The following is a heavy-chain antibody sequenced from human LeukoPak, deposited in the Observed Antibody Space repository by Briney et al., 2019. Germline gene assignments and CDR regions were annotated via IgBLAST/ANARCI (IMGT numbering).Heavy chain of an antibody. Sequence: GGSLRLSCAASGFTVSSNYMSWVRQAPGKGLEWVSVIYSGGSTYYADSVKGRFTISRDNSKNTLYLQMNSLRAEDTAVYYCARGLSDDLDVWGSYRYPYWGQGTLVTVSS. CDR2: IYSGGST. V-gene: IGHV3-53*05. D-gene: IGHD3-16*02. J-gene: IGHJ4*02. CDR3: ARGLSDDLDVWGSYRYPY. CDR1: GFTVSSNY.